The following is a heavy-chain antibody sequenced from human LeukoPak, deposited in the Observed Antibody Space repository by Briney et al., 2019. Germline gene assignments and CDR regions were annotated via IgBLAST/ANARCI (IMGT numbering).Heavy chain of an antibody. CDR3: ASSEWIQLWRYDY. J-gene: IGHJ4*02. Sequence: PGGSLRLSCAASGFTFSSYSMNWVRQAPGKGLEWVSSICSTSRCIFYADSVKGRFTISRDNAKSSLYLQMNDLRAEDTAVYYCASSEWIQLWRYDYWGQGTLVTVSS. D-gene: IGHD5-18*01. CDR1: GFTFSSYS. CDR2: ICSTSRCI. V-gene: IGHV3-21*01.